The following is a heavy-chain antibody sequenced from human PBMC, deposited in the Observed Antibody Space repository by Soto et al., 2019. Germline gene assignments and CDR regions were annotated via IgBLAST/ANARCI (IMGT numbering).Heavy chain of an antibody. CDR1: GYTFTGYY. V-gene: IGHV1-2*02. D-gene: IGHD3-10*01. J-gene: IGHJ1*01. CDR3: ARVGGAPTRTSGRGHFQH. Sequence: QVQLVQSGAEVKKPGASVKVSCKASGYTFTGYYMHWVRQAPGQGLEWMGWINPKSGGTNYAQKFQGRVTMTRDTAISTAYMELSRLRSDDTAVYYCARVGGAPTRTSGRGHFQHWGQGTLVTVSS. CDR2: INPKSGGT.